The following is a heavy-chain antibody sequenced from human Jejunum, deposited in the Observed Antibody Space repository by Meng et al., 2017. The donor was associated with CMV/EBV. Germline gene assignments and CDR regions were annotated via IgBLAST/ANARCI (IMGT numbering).Heavy chain of an antibody. V-gene: IGHV1-18*01. Sequence: TEGISWVRQGPGQGLEWIGWIGTYKGNTKYAQTFQGRVTMTRDTSTSTVDMELRGLTSDDTGVYYCARDRVTSTGAHHYGYGMDVWGQGTTVTVSS. CDR3: ARDRVTSTGAHHYGYGMDV. J-gene: IGHJ6*02. D-gene: IGHD3-16*01. CDR1: TEG. CDR2: IGTYKGNT.